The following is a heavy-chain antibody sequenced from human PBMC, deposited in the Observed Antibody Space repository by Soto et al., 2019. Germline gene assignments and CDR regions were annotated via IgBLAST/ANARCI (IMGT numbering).Heavy chain of an antibody. CDR2: IYYSGST. D-gene: IGHD6-13*01. CDR1: GGSISSGDYY. J-gene: IGHJ4*02. CDR3: AREGRLATAGRLDY. V-gene: IGHV4-31*02. Sequence: LSLTCTVSGGSISSGDYYWRWIRQVPKKGLEWIGYIYYSGSTYYNPSLKSRVAMSVDTSKNQFSLKLTSVTAADTAIYYCAREGRLATAGRLDYWGQGTMVTASS.